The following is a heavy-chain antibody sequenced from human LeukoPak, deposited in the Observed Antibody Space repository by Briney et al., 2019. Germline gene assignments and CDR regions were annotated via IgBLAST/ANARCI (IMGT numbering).Heavy chain of an antibody. CDR2: IYTSGST. Sequence: SETQSLTCTVSGGSISSGSYYWSWLRQPAGKGLEWIGRIYTSGSTNYNPSLKSRVTISVDTSKNHFSLKLSSVTTADTAVYYCAREFGYMDVWGKGTTVTVSS. D-gene: IGHD3-10*01. V-gene: IGHV4-61*02. CDR1: GGSISSGSYY. CDR3: AREFGYMDV. J-gene: IGHJ6*03.